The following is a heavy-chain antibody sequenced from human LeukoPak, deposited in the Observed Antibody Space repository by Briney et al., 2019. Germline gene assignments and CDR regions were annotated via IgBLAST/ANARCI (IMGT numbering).Heavy chain of an antibody. CDR1: GGSFSGYY. V-gene: IGHV4-34*01. CDR3: ASYSITMVRGTGVDY. J-gene: IGHJ4*02. Sequence: SETLSLTCAVYGGSFSGYYWSWIRQPPGKGLEWIGEINHSGSTNYNPSLKSRVTISVDTSKNQFSLKLSSVTAADTAVYYCASYSITMVRGTGVDYWGQGTLVTVSS. D-gene: IGHD3-10*01. CDR2: INHSGST.